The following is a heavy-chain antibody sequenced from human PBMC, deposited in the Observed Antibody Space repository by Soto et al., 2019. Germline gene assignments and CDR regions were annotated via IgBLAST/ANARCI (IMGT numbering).Heavy chain of an antibody. CDR2: IPDDGSYQ. V-gene: IGHV3-33*01. CDR3: VRDDDYDDNGLDY. J-gene: IGHJ4*02. CDR1: GITFNNYG. D-gene: IGHD4-17*01. Sequence: QVQLVESGGGGVQPGRSLRLSRAVSGITFNNYGIQWVPQAPGKGLEWVAVIPDDGSYQYYADPVKGRFTISRDNSKNTLYLQMNSRRAEDTAVYYCVRDDDYDDNGLDYWGQGTLVTVSS.